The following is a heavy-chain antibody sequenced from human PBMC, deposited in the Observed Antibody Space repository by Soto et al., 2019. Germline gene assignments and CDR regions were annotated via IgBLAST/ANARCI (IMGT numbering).Heavy chain of an antibody. D-gene: IGHD2-15*01. Sequence: PSESLSLTGTVSVGSISSYSWSWIRQPPGKGLEWIGYMFYSGSIEYNPSVKIRVTISVDTSKNQFSLNLSSVTAADTAIYYCAVTPRYCSGGSCYPAHALDIWGQGRRVTVSS. V-gene: IGHV4-59*01. J-gene: IGHJ3*02. CDR2: MFYSGSI. CDR1: VGSISSYS. CDR3: AVTPRYCSGGSCYPAHALDI.